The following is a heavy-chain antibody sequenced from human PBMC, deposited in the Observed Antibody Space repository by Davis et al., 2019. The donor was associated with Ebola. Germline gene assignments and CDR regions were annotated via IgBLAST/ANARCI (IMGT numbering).Heavy chain of an antibody. Sequence: SETLSLTCTVSGGSVSSGGYYWSWIRQLPGKGLEWIGEINHSGSTNYNPSLKSRVTISVDTSKNQFSLKLSSVTAADTAVYYCARRSSSWQRFDPWGQGTLVTVSS. V-gene: IGHV4-39*01. CDR2: INHSGST. CDR1: GGSVSSGGYY. CDR3: ARRSSSWQRFDP. D-gene: IGHD6-13*01. J-gene: IGHJ5*02.